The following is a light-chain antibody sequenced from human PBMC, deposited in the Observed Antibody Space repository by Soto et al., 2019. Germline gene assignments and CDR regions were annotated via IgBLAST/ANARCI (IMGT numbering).Light chain of an antibody. CDR1: QSVSSY. Sequence: EIVFTQSPATLSLSPVERATLSCRASQSVSSYLAWYQQKPGQAPRLLIYGASSRATGIPDRFSGSGSGTDFTLTISRLEPEDFAVYYCQQYGSSPLTFGGGTKVDIK. CDR3: QQYGSSPLT. CDR2: GAS. J-gene: IGKJ4*01. V-gene: IGKV3-20*01.